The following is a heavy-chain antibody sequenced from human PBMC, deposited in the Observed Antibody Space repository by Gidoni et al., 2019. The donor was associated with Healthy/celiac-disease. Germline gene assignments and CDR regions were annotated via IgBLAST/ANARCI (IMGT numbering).Heavy chain of an antibody. CDR3: ARDSPGYSSSWYDYYYYGMDV. J-gene: IGHJ6*02. CDR1: GYTFTSYG. Sequence: QVQLVQSGAEVKKPGASVKVSCKASGYTFTSYGISWVRQAPGQGLEWMGWISAYNGNTNYAQKLQGRVTMTTDTSTSTAYMELRSLRSDDTAVYYCARDSPGYSSSWYDYYYYGMDVWGQGTTVTVSS. V-gene: IGHV1-18*01. CDR2: ISAYNGNT. D-gene: IGHD6-13*01.